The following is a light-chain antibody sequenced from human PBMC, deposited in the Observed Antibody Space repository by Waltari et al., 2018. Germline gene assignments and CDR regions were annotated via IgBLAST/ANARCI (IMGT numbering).Light chain of an antibody. Sequence: YELTQTPSVSVSPGQTAKITCSGEALPKHYVYCYQKKPGQSPVLVILKDTERPAEVPERFSGSTSGTRVTLTISGAQAEDEADYYCQSVDSTGSYVVFGGGTKLTVL. V-gene: IGLV3-25*03. CDR2: KDT. CDR1: ALPKHY. CDR3: QSVDSTGSYVV. J-gene: IGLJ2*01.